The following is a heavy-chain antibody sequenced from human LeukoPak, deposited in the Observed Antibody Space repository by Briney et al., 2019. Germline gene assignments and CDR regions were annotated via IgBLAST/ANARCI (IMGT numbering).Heavy chain of an antibody. CDR1: GFTFSSYG. D-gene: IGHD3-10*01. CDR2: ISYDGSNK. Sequence: SGGSLRLSCAASGFTFSSYGMHWVRQAPGRGLEWVAVISYDGSNKYYADSVKGRFTISRDNSKNTLYLQMNSLRAEDTAVYYCAKDGPLSYGSGFDYWGQGTLVTVSS. J-gene: IGHJ4*02. CDR3: AKDGPLSYGSGFDY. V-gene: IGHV3-30*18.